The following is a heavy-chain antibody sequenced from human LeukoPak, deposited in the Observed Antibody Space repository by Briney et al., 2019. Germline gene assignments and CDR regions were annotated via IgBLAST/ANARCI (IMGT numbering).Heavy chain of an antibody. CDR1: GGTYSSYA. D-gene: IGHD3-10*01. CDR3: ARATVRFGELLRNWFDP. V-gene: IGHV1-69*13. CDR2: IIPIFGTA. J-gene: IGHJ5*02. Sequence: ASVNVSCQASGGTYSSYAISWVRQAPGQGLEWMGGIIPIFGTANYAQKFQGRVTITADESTSTAYMELSSLRSEDTAVYYCARATVRFGELLRNWFDPWGQGTLVTVSS.